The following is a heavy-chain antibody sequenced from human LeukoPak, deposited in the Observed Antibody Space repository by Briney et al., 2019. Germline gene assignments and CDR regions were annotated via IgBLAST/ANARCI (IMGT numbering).Heavy chain of an antibody. V-gene: IGHV1-69*06. CDR3: ATYRSTWSPRFEYFQH. J-gene: IGHJ1*01. CDR2: IIPVSGTI. Sequence: ASVKVSCKTSGGTFSSYSISWVRQAPGQGLEWMGGIIPVSGTIKYAQQFQGRVTMTADRSTSTAYMALSSLRSEDTAVYYCATYRSTWSPRFEYFQHWGQGTLVTVSS. D-gene: IGHD6-13*01. CDR1: GGTFSSYS.